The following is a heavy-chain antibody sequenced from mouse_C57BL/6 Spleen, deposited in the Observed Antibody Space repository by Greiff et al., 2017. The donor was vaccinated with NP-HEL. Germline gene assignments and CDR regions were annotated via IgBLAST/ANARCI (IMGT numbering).Heavy chain of an antibody. D-gene: IGHD1-1*01. CDR2: IDPETGGT. J-gene: IGHJ2*01. CDR3: TSLYYYGSSHFDY. CDR1: GYTFTDYE. V-gene: IGHV1-15*01. Sequence: QVQLQQSGAELVRPGASVTLSCKASGYTFTDYEMHWVKQTPVHGLEWIGAIDPETGGTAYNQKFKGKAILTADKSSSTAYMELRSLTSEDSAVYYCTSLYYYGSSHFDYWGQGTTLTVSS.